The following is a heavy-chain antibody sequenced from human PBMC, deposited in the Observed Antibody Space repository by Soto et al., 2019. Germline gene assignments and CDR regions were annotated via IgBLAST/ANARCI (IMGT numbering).Heavy chain of an antibody. D-gene: IGHD1-26*01. V-gene: IGHV4-30-2*01. CDR1: GGSISSGGYS. CDR3: ARVGGSFKGAFDY. J-gene: IGHJ4*02. Sequence: PSETLSLTCAVSGGSISSGGYSWSWIRQPPGKGLEWIGYIYHSGSTYYNPSLKSRVTISVDRSKNQFSLKLSSVTAADTAVYYCARVGGSFKGAFDYWGKGTLVTVS. CDR2: IYHSGST.